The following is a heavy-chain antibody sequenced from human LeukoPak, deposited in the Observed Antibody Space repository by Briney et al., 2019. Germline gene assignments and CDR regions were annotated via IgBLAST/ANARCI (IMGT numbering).Heavy chain of an antibody. V-gene: IGHV4-4*07. J-gene: IGHJ5*02. CDR3: ARVRFDWFDP. Sequence: PSETLSLTCTVSGGSISSYYWSWIRQPAGKGLEWIGRIYSSGNTNYNPSLKSRVTMSVDTSKNQFSLQLSSVTAADTAVYYCARVRFDWFDPWGQGTLVTVSS. CDR2: IYSSGNT. CDR1: GGSISSYY.